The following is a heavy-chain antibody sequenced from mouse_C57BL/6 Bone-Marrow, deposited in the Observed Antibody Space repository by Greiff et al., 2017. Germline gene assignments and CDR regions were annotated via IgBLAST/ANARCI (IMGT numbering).Heavy chain of an antibody. J-gene: IGHJ2*01. D-gene: IGHD4-1*01. CDR2: ISSGGSYT. CDR1: GFTFSSYG. CDR3: ARHETTGTGVYFDY. V-gene: IGHV5-6*01. Sequence: EVKLMESGGDLVKPGGSLKLSCAASGFTFSSYGMSWVRQTPDKRLEWVATISSGGSYTYYPDSVKGRFTISRDNAKNTLYLQMSSLKSEDTAMYYCARHETTGTGVYFDYWGQGTTLTVSS.